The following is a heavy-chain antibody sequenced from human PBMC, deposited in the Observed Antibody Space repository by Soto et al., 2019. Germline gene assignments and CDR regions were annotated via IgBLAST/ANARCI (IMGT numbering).Heavy chain of an antibody. Sequence: EASVKVSCKASGYTFTSYAMHWVRQAPGQRLEWMGWINAGNGNTKYSQKFQGRVTITRDTSASTAYMELSSLRSEDTAVYYCARLGYCSSTSCYYYYGMDVWGQGTTVTVSS. CDR3: ARLGYCSSTSCYYYYGMDV. J-gene: IGHJ6*02. CDR2: INAGNGNT. D-gene: IGHD2-2*01. V-gene: IGHV1-3*01. CDR1: GYTFTSYA.